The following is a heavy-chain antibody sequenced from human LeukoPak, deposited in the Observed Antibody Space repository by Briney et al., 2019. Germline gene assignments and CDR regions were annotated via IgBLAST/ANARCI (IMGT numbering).Heavy chain of an antibody. V-gene: IGHV1-8*02. D-gene: IGHD3-10*01. CDR2: MNPNSGNT. CDR1: GGTFSSYA. CDR3: ARGTPGTLRRLFDY. J-gene: IGHJ4*02. Sequence: ASVKVSCKASGGTFSSYAISWVRQAPGQGLEWMGWMNPNSGNTGYAQKFQGRVTMTRNTSISTAYMELSSLRSEDTAVYYCARGTPGTLRRLFDYWGQGTLVTVSS.